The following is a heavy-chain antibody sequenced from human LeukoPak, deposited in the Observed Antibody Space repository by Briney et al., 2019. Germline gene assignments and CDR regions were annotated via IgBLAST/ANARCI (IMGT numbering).Heavy chain of an antibody. CDR3: ARGTYYDFWSGYHAYPPLDY. Sequence: GGSLRLSCAASGFTFSSYGMHWVRQAPGKGLEWVAVIWYDGSNKYYADSVKGRFTISRDNSKNTLYLQMNSLRAEDTAVYYCARGTYYDFWSGYHAYPPLDYWGQGTLVTVSS. J-gene: IGHJ4*02. CDR1: GFTFSSYG. CDR2: IWYDGSNK. V-gene: IGHV3-33*01. D-gene: IGHD3-3*01.